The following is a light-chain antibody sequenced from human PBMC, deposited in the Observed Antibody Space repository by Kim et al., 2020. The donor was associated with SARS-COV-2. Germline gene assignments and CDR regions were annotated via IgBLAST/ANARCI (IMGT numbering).Light chain of an antibody. CDR1: QSISSW. Sequence: DIQMTQSPSTLSASVGDRVTITCRASQSISSWLAWYQQKPGKAPKLLIYKASSLESVVPSRFSGSGSGTEFTLTISSLQPDDFATYYCQQYNRSPWTFGQGTKVDIK. V-gene: IGKV1-5*03. J-gene: IGKJ1*01. CDR3: QQYNRSPWT. CDR2: KAS.